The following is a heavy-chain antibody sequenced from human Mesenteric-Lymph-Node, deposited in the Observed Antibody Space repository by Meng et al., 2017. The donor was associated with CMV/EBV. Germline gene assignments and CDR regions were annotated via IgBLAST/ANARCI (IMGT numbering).Heavy chain of an antibody. J-gene: IGHJ4*02. CDR1: GFTFSDYY. CDR3: AREYSSSYVDY. V-gene: IGHV3-11*06. CDR2: ISSSSSYT. Sequence: LSCAASGFTFSDYYMSWIRQAPGKGLEWVSYISSSSSYTNYADSVKGRFTISRDNAKNSLYLQMNSLRAEDTAVYYCAREYSSSYVDYWGQGTLVTVSS. D-gene: IGHD6-13*01.